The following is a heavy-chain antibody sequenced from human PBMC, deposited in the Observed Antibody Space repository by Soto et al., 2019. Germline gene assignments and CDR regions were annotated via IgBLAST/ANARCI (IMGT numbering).Heavy chain of an antibody. V-gene: IGHV4-38-2*02. D-gene: IGHD3-3*01. CDR3: ARDWSKDFWSGYDSKGWFAP. CDR2: IYHSGST. CDR1: GYSISSGYY. J-gene: IGHJ5*02. Sequence: SETLSLTCAVSGYSISSGYYWGWIRQPPGKGLEWIGSIYHSGSTYYNPSLKSRVTISVDTSKNQFSLKLSSVTAADTAVYYCARDWSKDFWSGYDSKGWFAPWGQGTLVTVSS.